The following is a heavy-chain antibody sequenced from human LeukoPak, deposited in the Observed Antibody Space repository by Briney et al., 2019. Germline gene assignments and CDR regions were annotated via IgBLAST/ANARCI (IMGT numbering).Heavy chain of an antibody. J-gene: IGHJ4*02. CDR3: ATSKTYGSGSYYSH. CDR2: ISAYNGNT. Sequence: ASVTVSCKASGYTFTSYGISWVRQAPGQGLEWMGWISAYNGNTNYAQKLQGRVTMTTDTSTSTAYMELRSLRSDDTAVYYCATSKTYGSGSYYSHWGQGTLVTVSS. CDR1: GYTFTSYG. V-gene: IGHV1-18*01. D-gene: IGHD3-10*01.